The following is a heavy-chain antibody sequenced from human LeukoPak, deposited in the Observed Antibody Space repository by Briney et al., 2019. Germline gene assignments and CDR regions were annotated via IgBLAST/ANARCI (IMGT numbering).Heavy chain of an antibody. J-gene: IGHJ4*02. Sequence: SETLSLTCTVSGGSISSNYKYWGWVRQPPGRGLEWIGSTYYSGTTYYNPSLKSRVTISVDTSKNQFSLKLTSVTAADTAIYYCARDTSRNDLDYWGQGTLVTVSS. CDR2: TYYSGTT. CDR3: ARDTSRNDLDY. V-gene: IGHV4-39*01. D-gene: IGHD1-1*01. CDR1: GGSISSNYKY.